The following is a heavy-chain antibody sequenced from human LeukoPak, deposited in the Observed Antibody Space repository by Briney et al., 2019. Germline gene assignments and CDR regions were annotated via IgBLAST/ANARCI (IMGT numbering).Heavy chain of an antibody. CDR2: ISAYNGNT. V-gene: IGHV1-18*01. Sequence: ASVKVSCKASGYTFTSYGISWVRQAPGQGLEWMGWISAYNGNTNYAQKLQGRVTMTTDTSTSTAYMELRSLRSEDTAVYYCARGPYYYYDSSGYYYFWGQGTLVTVSS. CDR3: ARGPYYYYDSSGYYYF. CDR1: GYTFTSYG. J-gene: IGHJ4*02. D-gene: IGHD3-22*01.